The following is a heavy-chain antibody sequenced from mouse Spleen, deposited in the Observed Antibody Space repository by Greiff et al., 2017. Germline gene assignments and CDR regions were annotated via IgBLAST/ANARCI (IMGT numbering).Heavy chain of an antibody. CDR3: ARHANYYGSSCENAMDY. V-gene: IGHV2-6-1*01. J-gene: IGHJ4*01. Sequence: VKLVESGPGLVAPSQSLSITCTISGFSLTSYGVHWVRQPPGKGLEWLVVIWSDGSTTYNSALKSRLSISKDNSKSQVFLKMNSLQTDDTAMYYCARHANYYGSSCENAMDYWGQGTSVTVSS. D-gene: IGHD1-1*01. CDR1: GFSLTSYG. CDR2: IWSDGST.